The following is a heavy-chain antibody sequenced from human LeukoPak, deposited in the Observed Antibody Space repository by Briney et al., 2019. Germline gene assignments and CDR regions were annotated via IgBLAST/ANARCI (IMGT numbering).Heavy chain of an antibody. Sequence: SCKASGYTFTGYYMHWVRQAPGKGLEWVAVISYDGNNKYYADSVKGRFTISRDNSKNTLYLQMNSLRAEDTAVYYCARDATVGAADYYFDYWGQGTLVTVSS. CDR1: GYTFTGYY. CDR3: ARDATVGAADYYFDY. V-gene: IGHV3-30-3*01. D-gene: IGHD6-13*01. J-gene: IGHJ4*02. CDR2: ISYDGNNK.